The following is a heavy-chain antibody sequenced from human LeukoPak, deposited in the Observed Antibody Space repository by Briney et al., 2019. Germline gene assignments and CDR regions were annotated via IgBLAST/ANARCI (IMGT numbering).Heavy chain of an antibody. V-gene: IGHV4-34*01. J-gene: IGHJ3*02. CDR1: GGSFSGYY. CDR3: ARVNYYGSGSYYNDAFDI. D-gene: IGHD3-10*01. Sequence: KPSETLSLTCAVYGGSFSGYYWSWIRQPPGKGLEWIGEINHSGSTNYNPSLKSRVTISVDTSKNQFSLKLSSVTAADTAVYYCARVNYYGSGSYYNDAFDIWGQGTMVTVSS. CDR2: INHSGST.